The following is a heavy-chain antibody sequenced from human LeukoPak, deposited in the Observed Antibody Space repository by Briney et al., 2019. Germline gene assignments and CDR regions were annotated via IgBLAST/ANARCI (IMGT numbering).Heavy chain of an antibody. Sequence: SETLSLTCTVSGGSLSSYYWSWIRQPPGKGLERIGYIYYSGSTNYNPSLKSRVTISVDTSKNQFSLKLSSVTAADTAVYHCAREDIVGATPTLSHWGQGTLVTVSS. V-gene: IGHV4-59*01. CDR3: AREDIVGATPTLSH. D-gene: IGHD1-26*01. CDR1: GGSLSSYY. CDR2: IYYSGST. J-gene: IGHJ4*02.